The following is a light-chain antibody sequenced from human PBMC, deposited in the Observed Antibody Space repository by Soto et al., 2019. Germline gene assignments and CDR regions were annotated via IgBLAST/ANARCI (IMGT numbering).Light chain of an antibody. Sequence: QSALTQPASVSGSPGQSITISCTGTSSDVGGYDYVSWYQQHPGKAPKLMIYDVSNRPSGVSNRFSGSKSGSTASLTISGLQAEDEADYYCSSYTSSNTLFGGGTKLTVL. CDR3: SSYTSSNTL. J-gene: IGLJ2*01. CDR1: SSDVGGYDY. CDR2: DVS. V-gene: IGLV2-14*01.